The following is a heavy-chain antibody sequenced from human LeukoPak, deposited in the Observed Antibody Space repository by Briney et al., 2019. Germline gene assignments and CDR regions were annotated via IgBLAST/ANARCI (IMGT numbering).Heavy chain of an antibody. CDR1: GYTFTGYY. J-gene: IGHJ5*02. CDR2: INPNSGGT. Sequence: ASVKVSCKASGYTFTGYYMHWVRQAPGQGLEWMGWINPNSGGTNYAQKFQGRVTMTRDTSISTAYMELSRLRSDDTAVYYCARGVVPAESWFDPWGQGTLVTVSS. D-gene: IGHD2-2*01. V-gene: IGHV1-2*02. CDR3: ARGVVPAESWFDP.